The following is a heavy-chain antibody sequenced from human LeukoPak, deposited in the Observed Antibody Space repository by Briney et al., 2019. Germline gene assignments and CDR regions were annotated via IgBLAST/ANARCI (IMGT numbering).Heavy chain of an antibody. J-gene: IGHJ5*02. CDR2: IKQDGSEK. D-gene: IGHD5/OR15-5a*01. CDR3: ASVRTLYDNWFDP. Sequence: GGSLRLSCAASGFTFSSYWMSWVRQAPGKGLEWVANIKQDGSEKYYVDSVKGRFTISRDNAKNSLYLQMNSLRAEDTAVYYCASVRTLYDNWFDPWGQGTLVTVSS. CDR1: GFTFSSYW. V-gene: IGHV3-7*01.